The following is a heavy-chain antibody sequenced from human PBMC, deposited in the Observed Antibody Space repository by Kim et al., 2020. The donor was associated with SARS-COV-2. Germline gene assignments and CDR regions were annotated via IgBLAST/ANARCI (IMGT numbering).Heavy chain of an antibody. CDR2: TYYRSKWYY. J-gene: IGHJ5*02. CDR3: VRGPNLMGNWFNP. Sequence: SQTLSLTCAISGDSVSSTTSAWNWIRQSPSRGLECLGRTYYRSKWYYYYAVSVKSRITINPDTSKNQFSLQLNSVTPEDTAVYYCVRGPNLMGNWFNPWGQGTLVTVSS. V-gene: IGHV6-1*01. CDR1: GDSVSSTTSA. D-gene: IGHD3-16*01.